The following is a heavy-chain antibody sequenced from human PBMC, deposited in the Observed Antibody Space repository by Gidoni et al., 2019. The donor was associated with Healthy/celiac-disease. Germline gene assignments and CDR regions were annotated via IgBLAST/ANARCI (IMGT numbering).Heavy chain of an antibody. Sequence: EVQLVESGGGLVQPGGSLRLSCAASGFTFSSYWMHWVRQAPGKGLVWVSLINSDESSTSYADSVKGRFTISRDNTKNTLYLQMSSLRAEDTAVYYCARGCSSTSCCELAYYYGMDVWGQGTTVTVSS. J-gene: IGHJ6*02. CDR1: GFTFSSYW. CDR2: INSDESST. CDR3: ARGCSSTSCCELAYYYGMDV. D-gene: IGHD2-2*01. V-gene: IGHV3-74*01.